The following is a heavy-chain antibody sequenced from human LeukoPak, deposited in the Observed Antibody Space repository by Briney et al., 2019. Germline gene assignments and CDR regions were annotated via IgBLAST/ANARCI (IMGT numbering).Heavy chain of an antibody. J-gene: IGHJ4*02. V-gene: IGHV3-48*04. CDR2: ISSSGSTI. CDR1: GFTFSAYT. CDR3: ARDKGGSYVNYFDY. Sequence: GGSLRLSCAASGFTFSAYTMTWVRQAPGKGLEWVSYISSSGSTIYYADSVKGRFTISRDNAKNSLYLQMNSLRAEDTAVHYCARDKGGSYVNYFDYWGQGTLVTVSS. D-gene: IGHD1-26*01.